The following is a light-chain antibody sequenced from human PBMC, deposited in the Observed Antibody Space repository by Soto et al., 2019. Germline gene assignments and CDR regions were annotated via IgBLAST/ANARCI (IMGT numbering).Light chain of an antibody. CDR1: SSNIGSSH. Sequence: QSVLTQPPSVSAAPGQKVIISCSGSSSNIGSSHVSWYHQLPGTAPKLLIYDNNKRPSGITDRFSGSKSGTSATLGITGLQTGDEADYYCATWDSSLSVVVFGGGTKRTVL. V-gene: IGLV1-51*01. CDR2: DNN. J-gene: IGLJ2*01. CDR3: ATWDSSLSVVV.